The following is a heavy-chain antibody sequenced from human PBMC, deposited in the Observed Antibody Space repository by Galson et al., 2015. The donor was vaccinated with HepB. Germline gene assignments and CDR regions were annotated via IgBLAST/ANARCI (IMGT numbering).Heavy chain of an antibody. D-gene: IGHD3-10*01. CDR1: EFTFSNYA. CDR3: ARDRGDLDY. Sequence: SLRLSCAASEFTFSNYAMSWARQAPGKGLEWVSSISGSGDSTYYADSVKGRFTISRDSSKNTLYLQMNSLRAEDTAVYYCARDRGDLDYWGPGTLLTVSS. J-gene: IGHJ4*02. CDR2: ISGSGDST. V-gene: IGHV3-23*01.